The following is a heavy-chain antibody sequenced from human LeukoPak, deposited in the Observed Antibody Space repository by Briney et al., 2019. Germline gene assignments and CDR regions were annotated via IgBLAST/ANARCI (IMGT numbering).Heavy chain of an antibody. CDR3: ARMKDSSGWYKANYFDY. V-gene: IGHV3-53*01. Sequence: GGSLRLSCAASGFTVSSSYMSWVRQAPGKGLEWVSVIYTGVSTYYTDSVKGRFTISRDNSKNTLYLQMNSLGTEDTAVYYCARMKDSSGWYKANYFDYWGQGTLVTVSS. CDR1: GFTVSSSY. CDR2: IYTGVST. D-gene: IGHD6-19*01. J-gene: IGHJ4*02.